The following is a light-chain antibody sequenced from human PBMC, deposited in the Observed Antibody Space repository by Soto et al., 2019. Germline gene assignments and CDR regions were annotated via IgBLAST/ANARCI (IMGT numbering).Light chain of an antibody. V-gene: IGKV3-20*01. Sequence: EIVLTQSPGTLSLSPGERATLSCRASQSVSSTFLAWYQQKPGQAPRLLIFGVSNRATGIPDRFSGSGSGTDFTLTISRLEPEDFAVYYCGQFVSAPPRTFGQGTK. J-gene: IGKJ1*01. CDR2: GVS. CDR1: QSVSSTF. CDR3: GQFVSAPPRT.